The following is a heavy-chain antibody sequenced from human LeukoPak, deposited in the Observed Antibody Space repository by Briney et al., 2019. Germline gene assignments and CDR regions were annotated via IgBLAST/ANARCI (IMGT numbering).Heavy chain of an antibody. CDR3: ARDSVGAGYSDY. Sequence: GRSLRLSCAASGFTFSSYGMHWVRQAPGKGLEWVSVIYSGGSIYHADSVKGRFTISRDNSKNTLYLQMDSLRAEDTAVYYCARDSVGAGYSDYWGQGTLVTVSS. CDR2: IYSGGSI. J-gene: IGHJ4*02. CDR1: GFTFSSYG. D-gene: IGHD1-26*01. V-gene: IGHV3-NL1*01.